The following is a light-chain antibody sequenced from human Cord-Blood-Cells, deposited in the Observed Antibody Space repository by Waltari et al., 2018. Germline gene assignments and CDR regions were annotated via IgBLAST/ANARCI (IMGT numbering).Light chain of an antibody. CDR2: QDS. Sequence: SYELTQPPSVSVSPGQTASITCSGDKLGDKYACWYQQKQGQSPVLVIYQDSKRPSGIPGRFSGYNSGNTATLTISGTQAMDEADYYCQAWDSSTVVFGGGTKLTVL. CDR1: KLGDKY. V-gene: IGLV3-1*01. J-gene: IGLJ2*01. CDR3: QAWDSSTVV.